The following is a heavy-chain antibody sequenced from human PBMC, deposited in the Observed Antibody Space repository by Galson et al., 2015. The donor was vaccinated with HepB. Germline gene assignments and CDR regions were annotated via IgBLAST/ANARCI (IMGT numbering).Heavy chain of an antibody. Sequence: SVKVSCKASGYTFTSYYMHWVRQAPGQGLEWMGIINPSGGSTSYAQKLQGRVTMTRDTSTSTVYMELSSLRSEDTAVYYCARGLWFGELSHGTWFDPWGQGTLVTVSS. D-gene: IGHD3-10*01. CDR3: ARGLWFGELSHGTWFDP. V-gene: IGHV1-46*04. CDR1: GYTFTSYY. J-gene: IGHJ5*02. CDR2: INPSGGST.